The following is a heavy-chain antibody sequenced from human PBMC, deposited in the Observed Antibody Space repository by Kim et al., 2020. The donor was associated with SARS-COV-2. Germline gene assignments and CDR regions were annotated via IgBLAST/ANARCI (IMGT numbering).Heavy chain of an antibody. CDR3: ASGEFCGSSSCYSTLTH. CDR2: IHAGNGNT. V-gene: IGHV1-3*01. J-gene: IGHJ4*02. CDR1: GYTFTTYA. D-gene: IGHD2-2*01. Sequence: ASVKVSCKGSGYTFTTYAMHWVRQAPGQRLEWMGWIHAGNGNTRYSPKFQGRVTITRDTFASTAYMEVSSLRSDDTAVYYCASGEFCGSSSCYSTLTHWGQGTLVTVSS.